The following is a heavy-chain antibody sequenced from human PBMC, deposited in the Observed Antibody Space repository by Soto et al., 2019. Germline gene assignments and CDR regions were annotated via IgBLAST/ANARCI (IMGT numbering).Heavy chain of an antibody. Sequence: PGGSLRLSCGASGFTFSSYWRNWVRKAQGKGLEWVANIKQDGSEKYYVDSVKGRFTISRDNAKNSVYLQMNSLRAEDTAVYYCARDRGYDILTGPVDYWGQGTLVTVSS. D-gene: IGHD3-9*01. CDR3: ARDRGYDILTGPVDY. J-gene: IGHJ4*02. CDR2: IKQDGSEK. CDR1: GFTFSSYW. V-gene: IGHV3-7*01.